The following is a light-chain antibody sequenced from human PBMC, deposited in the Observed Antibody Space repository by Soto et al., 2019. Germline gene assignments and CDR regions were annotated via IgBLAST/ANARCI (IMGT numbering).Light chain of an antibody. CDR2: DAS. CDR1: QSISDW. V-gene: IGKV1-5*01. Sequence: DIQMTQSPSTLSASVGDRVTITCRASQSISDWLAWYQQIPGKAPKLLIYDASTLQSGFPSRFSGSGSGTEFTLTISSLQPDDSATYFCQQYKSATFGQGTKLEIE. CDR3: QQYKSAT. J-gene: IGKJ2*01.